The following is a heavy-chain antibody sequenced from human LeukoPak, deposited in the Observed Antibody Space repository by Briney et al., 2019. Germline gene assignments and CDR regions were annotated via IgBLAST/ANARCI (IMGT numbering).Heavy chain of an antibody. J-gene: IGHJ3*02. D-gene: IGHD5-12*01. Sequence: SETLSLTCTVSGDSISSSSYCWDWIRQPPGKGLEWIGNIYNSANTHYNPSLKTRITMSVDTSKNQFSLKLNSVTAAETGIYYCGRHSRSAYTGYENAFDIWGQGTMVTVSS. V-gene: IGHV4-39*01. CDR2: IYNSANT. CDR3: GRHSRSAYTGYENAFDI. CDR1: GDSISSSSYC.